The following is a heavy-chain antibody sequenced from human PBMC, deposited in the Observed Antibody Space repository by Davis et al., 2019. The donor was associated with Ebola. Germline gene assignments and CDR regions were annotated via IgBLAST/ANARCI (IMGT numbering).Heavy chain of an antibody. V-gene: IGHV3-73*01. CDR2: IRSKANNYAT. CDR1: GFTFSGSA. J-gene: IGHJ6*02. CDR3: AKDGMVRGITGYGMDV. D-gene: IGHD3-10*01. Sequence: GESLKISCAVSGFTFSGSAMHWVRQASGKGLEWVGHIRSKANNYATAYAASVKGRFTISRDDSKNTSYLQMNSLKTEDTAVYYCAKDGMVRGITGYGMDVWGQGTTVTVSS.